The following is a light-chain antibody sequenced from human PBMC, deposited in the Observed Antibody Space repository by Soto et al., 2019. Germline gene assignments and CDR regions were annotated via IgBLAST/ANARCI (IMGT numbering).Light chain of an antibody. CDR3: QQSYSTPRVT. V-gene: IGKV1-12*01. Sequence: DIQMTQSPSSVSASVGDTVTITCRASQGLKFSAWYQQKPGKAPGLLIYEATNLQSGVPPRFSGSGSGTDFTLTISSLQPEDFATYYCQQSYSTPRVTFGQGTRLEIK. CDR1: QGLKFS. J-gene: IGKJ5*01. CDR2: EAT.